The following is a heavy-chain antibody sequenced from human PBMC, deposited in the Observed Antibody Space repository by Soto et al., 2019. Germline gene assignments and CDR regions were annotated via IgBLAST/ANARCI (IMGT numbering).Heavy chain of an antibody. Sequence: SETLSLTCSVSGASITSDGYYWSWIRQFPGKGLEWIGHIYYSGNSYYNLSLGSRLLISVDTSKNQFSLKLSSVTAADTAVYYCARTVGSGSPDFDYWGQGILVTVSS. CDR3: ARTVGSGSPDFDY. D-gene: IGHD3-10*01. J-gene: IGHJ4*02. CDR1: GASITSDGYY. V-gene: IGHV4-31*03. CDR2: IYYSGNS.